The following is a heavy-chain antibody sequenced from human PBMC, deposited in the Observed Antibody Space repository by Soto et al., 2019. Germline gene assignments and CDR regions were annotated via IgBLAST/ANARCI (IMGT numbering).Heavy chain of an antibody. CDR2: ISSSSSTI. V-gene: IGHV3-48*02. Sequence: QPGGSLRLSCAASGFTFSSYSMNWVRQAPGKGLEWVSYISSSSSTIYYADSVKGRFTISRDNAKNSLYLQMNSLRDEDTAVYYCASVHCSSTSCYTNSHHYYYGMDVWGQGTTVTVS. D-gene: IGHD2-2*02. J-gene: IGHJ6*02. CDR1: GFTFSSYS. CDR3: ASVHCSSTSCYTNSHHYYYGMDV.